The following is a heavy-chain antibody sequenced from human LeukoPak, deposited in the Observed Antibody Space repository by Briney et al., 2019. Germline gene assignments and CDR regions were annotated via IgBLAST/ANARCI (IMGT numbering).Heavy chain of an antibody. CDR3: ARHYRAWNSGNAFDI. CDR2: IYYSGST. D-gene: IGHD1-26*01. J-gene: IGHJ3*02. Sequence: SETLSLTCTVSGGSISSSSYYWGWIRQPPGKGLEWIGSIYYSGSTYYNPSLKSRVTISVDTSKNQFSLKLSSVTAADTAVYYRARHYRAWNSGNAFDIWGQGTMVTVSS. CDR1: GGSISSSSYY. V-gene: IGHV4-39*01.